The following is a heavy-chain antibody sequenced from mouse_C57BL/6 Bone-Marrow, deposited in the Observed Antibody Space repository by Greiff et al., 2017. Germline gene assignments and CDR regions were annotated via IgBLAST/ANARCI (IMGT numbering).Heavy chain of an antibody. Sequence: EVKLMESEGGLVQPGRSMKLSCTASGFTFSDYYMAWVRQVPEKGLEWVANINYDGSSTYYLDSLKSRFIISRDNAKNILYLQMSSLKSEDTATYYCARGVGYYAMDYWGQGTSVTVSS. J-gene: IGHJ4*01. V-gene: IGHV5-16*01. CDR1: GFTFSDYY. CDR3: ARGVGYYAMDY. CDR2: INYDGSST.